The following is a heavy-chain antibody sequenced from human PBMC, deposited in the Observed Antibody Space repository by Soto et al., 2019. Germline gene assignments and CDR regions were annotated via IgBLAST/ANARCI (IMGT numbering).Heavy chain of an antibody. CDR3: ARDGLRYFGSSGYYSGPPLDY. Sequence: SETLSLTCAVSNFSIISGYFCGWIRQPPGKGLEWIGSIFHTGTTFYSPPLRTRATIFLETSKNQFSLNLTSVTAADTAIYYCARDGLRYFGSSGYYSGPPLDYWGQGARVTVSS. V-gene: IGHV4-38-2*02. CDR1: NFSIISGYF. D-gene: IGHD3-22*01. J-gene: IGHJ4*02. CDR2: IFHTGTT.